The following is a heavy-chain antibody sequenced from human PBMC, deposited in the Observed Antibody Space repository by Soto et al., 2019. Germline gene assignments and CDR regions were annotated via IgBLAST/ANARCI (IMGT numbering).Heavy chain of an antibody. CDR2: IYWDDDE. D-gene: IGHD2-15*01. Sequence: QITLRESGPTLVKPTQTLTLTCTFSGFSLSTTEVGVGWIRQPPGKALEWLGFIYWDDDELYSPSLKNRVTITKDTSNNLVVLTITNVDPVYTGTYYCAHRRADCSGGTCYHWFDPWGQGTLVTVSS. V-gene: IGHV2-5*02. CDR3: AHRRADCSGGTCYHWFDP. J-gene: IGHJ5*02. CDR1: GFSLSTTEVG.